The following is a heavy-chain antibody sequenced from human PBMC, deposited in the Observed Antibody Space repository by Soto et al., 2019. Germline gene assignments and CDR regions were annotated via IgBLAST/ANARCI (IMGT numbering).Heavy chain of an antibody. J-gene: IGHJ4*02. V-gene: IGHV2-5*02. D-gene: IGHD3-10*01. CDR1: RFSLSSSGVG. Sequence: QITLKESGPTLVRPTQNLTLTCTFSRFSLSSSGVGVGWIRQPPGKALEWLALIYWDDYKRYSPSLESRLNITKDTSKNQVVLTLTKLDTVDTATYYCARGGWTPYYRPFFDYWGQGTLVTVSS. CDR2: IYWDDYK. CDR3: ARGGWTPYYRPFFDY.